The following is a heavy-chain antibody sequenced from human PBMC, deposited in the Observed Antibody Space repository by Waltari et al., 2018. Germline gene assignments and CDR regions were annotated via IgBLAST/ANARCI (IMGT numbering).Heavy chain of an antibody. Sequence: EVQLVESGGGLVQPGGSLRVSCTASEFIFSNYWMSWVRQAPGKEPEWVANIGEDGTEKYYVHSVKGRFTISRDNVKNSLYLEMNSLRAEDTAMYYCTRSGGACAFDIWGQGTMVTVSS. CDR2: IGEDGTEK. J-gene: IGHJ3*02. CDR1: EFIFSNYW. CDR3: TRSGGACAFDI. D-gene: IGHD1-1*01. V-gene: IGHV3-7*02.